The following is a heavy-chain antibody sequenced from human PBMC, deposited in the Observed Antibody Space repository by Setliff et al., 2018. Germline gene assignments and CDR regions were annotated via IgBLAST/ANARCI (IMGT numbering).Heavy chain of an antibody. J-gene: IGHJ4*02. CDR2: INHSGST. CDR1: GGSFSGYY. D-gene: IGHD4-4*01. Sequence: SETLSLTCAVYGGSFSGYYWSWIRQPPGKGLEWIGEINHSGSTNYNPSLKSRVTISVDTSKNQFSLKLSSVTAADTAVYYCAREYFYSDYLDYWGQGTLVTVSS. V-gene: IGHV4-34*01. CDR3: AREYFYSDYLDY.